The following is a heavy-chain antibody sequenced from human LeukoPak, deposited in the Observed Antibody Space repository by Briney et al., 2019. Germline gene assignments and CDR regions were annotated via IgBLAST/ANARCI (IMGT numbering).Heavy chain of an antibody. CDR2: IHPEDSYT. CDR1: GYVFIRHW. J-gene: IGHJ6*04. D-gene: IGHD3-10*01. V-gene: IGHV5-51*01. CDR3: ARQNHYYYHGDV. Sequence: GESLKISCKASGYVFIRHWIGWVRQVPGKGLEWMGVIHPEDSYTRYNPAFQGQVTLSVDETTSTAYLQLSSLKASDTAIYYCARQNHYYYHGDVWGRGTTVTVSS.